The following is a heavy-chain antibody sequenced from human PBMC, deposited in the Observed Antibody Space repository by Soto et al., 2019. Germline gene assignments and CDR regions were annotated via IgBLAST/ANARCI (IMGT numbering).Heavy chain of an antibody. D-gene: IGHD1-20*01. CDR2: INAGNGNT. CDR3: ARILIIGTTRGSYFDY. J-gene: IGHJ4*02. V-gene: IGHV1-3*01. Sequence: SAELCSEACGETFNSYSRHWVRQAKGQRLEWMGWINAGNGNTKYSQKFQGRVTITRDTSASTAYMELSSLRSEDTAVYYCARILIIGTTRGSYFDYWGQGTLVTVSS. CDR1: GETFNSYS.